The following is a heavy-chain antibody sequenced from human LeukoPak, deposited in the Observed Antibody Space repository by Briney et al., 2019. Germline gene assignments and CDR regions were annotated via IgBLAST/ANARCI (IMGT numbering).Heavy chain of an antibody. Sequence: PGGSLRLSCAASGFTFSSYGMHWVRQAPGKGVEWVAVIWYDGSNKYYVDSVKGRFTISRDNSKNTLYLQMNSLRAEDTAVYYCARAGLLWFGELGAFDIWGQGTMVTVSS. CDR1: GFTFSSYG. CDR2: IWYDGSNK. D-gene: IGHD3-10*01. V-gene: IGHV3-33*01. J-gene: IGHJ3*02. CDR3: ARAGLLWFGELGAFDI.